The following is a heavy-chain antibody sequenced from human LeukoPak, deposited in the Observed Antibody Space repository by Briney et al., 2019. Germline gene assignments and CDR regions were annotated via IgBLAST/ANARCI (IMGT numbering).Heavy chain of an antibody. V-gene: IGHV4-30-2*01. CDR1: GGSISSGGYY. Sequence: PSETLSLTCTVSGGSISSGGYYWSWIRQPPGKGLEWIGYIYHSGSTYYNPSLKSRVTISVDRSKNQFSLKLSSVTAADTAVYYCARGRWWLPNYYFDYWGQGTLVTVSS. J-gene: IGHJ4*02. CDR2: IYHSGST. CDR3: ARGRWWLPNYYFDY. D-gene: IGHD2-15*01.